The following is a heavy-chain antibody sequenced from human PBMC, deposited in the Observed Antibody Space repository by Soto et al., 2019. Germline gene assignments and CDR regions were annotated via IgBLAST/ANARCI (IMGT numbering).Heavy chain of an antibody. J-gene: IGHJ6*03. V-gene: IGHV4-39*01. D-gene: IGHD3-3*01. Sequence: QLQLQESGPGLVKPSETLSLTCTVSGGSISSSSYYWGWIRQPPGKGLEWIGSIYSSGSTYYNPSLKSRVTISVDTSKNQFSLKLSSVTAADTAVYYCAISSDILRPPYDFWSGYWNYYYYYMDVWGKGTTVTVSS. CDR1: GGSISSSSYY. CDR3: AISSDILRPPYDFWSGYWNYYYYYMDV. CDR2: IYSSGST.